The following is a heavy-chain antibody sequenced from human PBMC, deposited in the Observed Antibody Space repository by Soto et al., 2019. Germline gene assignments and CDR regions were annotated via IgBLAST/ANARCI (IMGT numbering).Heavy chain of an antibody. D-gene: IGHD6-13*01. CDR2: IIPILGIA. V-gene: IGHV1-69*02. Sequence: QVQLVQSGAEVKKPGSSVKVSCKASGGTFSSYTISWVRQAPGQGLEWMRRIIPILGIANYAQKFQGRVTITSNKPTSTAYMELSSLRSEDTAVYYCAMILSGSSWELSYYYYYMDVWGKGTTVTVSS. CDR3: AMILSGSSWELSYYYYYMDV. CDR1: GGTFSSYT. J-gene: IGHJ6*03.